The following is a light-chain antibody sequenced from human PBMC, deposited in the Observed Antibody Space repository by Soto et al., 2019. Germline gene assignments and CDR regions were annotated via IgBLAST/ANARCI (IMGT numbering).Light chain of an antibody. V-gene: IGKV3-20*01. CDR1: QSVSSSY. CDR3: QQSYSTLWT. CDR2: GAS. J-gene: IGKJ1*01. Sequence: EIVLTQSPGTLSSSPGARATLSCRASQSVSSSYLAWYQQKPGQPPRLLIYGASSRATGIPDRFSGIVSGTDLTITLSSLQPEDGETYDGQQSYSTLWTFGQGTKVDIK.